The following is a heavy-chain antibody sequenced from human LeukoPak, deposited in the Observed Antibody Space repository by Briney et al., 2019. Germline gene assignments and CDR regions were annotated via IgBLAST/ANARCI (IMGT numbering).Heavy chain of an antibody. J-gene: IGHJ4*02. CDR2: IIPIFGTA. V-gene: IGHV1-69*05. CDR3: ARGGNYDFWTGYGDY. D-gene: IGHD3-3*01. Sequence: SVKVSCKASGGTFSSYAISWVRQAPGQGLEWMGGIIPIFGTANYAQKFQGRVTMTTDTSTSTAYMELRSLRSDDTAVYYCARGGNYDFWTGYGDYWGQGTLVTVSS. CDR1: GGTFSSYA.